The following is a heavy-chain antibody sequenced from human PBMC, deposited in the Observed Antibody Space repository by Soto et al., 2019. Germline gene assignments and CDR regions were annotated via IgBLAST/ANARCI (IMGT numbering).Heavy chain of an antibody. J-gene: IGHJ5*02. V-gene: IGHV4-38-2*02. CDR3: ARGSRRWTTTPSERLNWLDP. Sequence: SETLSLTCTVSGYSISSGSYWAWIRQPPGKGPEWIASIYHGGTTFYNPSLKSRITISVDTSNNQFSPKLTSVTAADTAVYYCARGSRRWTTTPSERLNWLDPCGQGTLVTVSS. CDR1: GYSISSGSY. CDR2: IYHGGTT. D-gene: IGHD1-1*01.